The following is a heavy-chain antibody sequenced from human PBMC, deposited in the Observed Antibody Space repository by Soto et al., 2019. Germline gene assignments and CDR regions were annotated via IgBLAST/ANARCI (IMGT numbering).Heavy chain of an antibody. CDR1: GGSISSYY. J-gene: IGHJ4*02. V-gene: IGHV4-59*01. CDR2: IYYSGST. D-gene: IGHD2-21*02. Sequence: SETLSLTCTVSGGSISSYYWSWIRQPPVKGLEWIGYIYYSGSTNYNPSLKSRVTISVDTSKNQFSLKLSSVTAADTAVYYCASGGNSDYFDYWGQGTLVTVSS. CDR3: ASGGNSDYFDY.